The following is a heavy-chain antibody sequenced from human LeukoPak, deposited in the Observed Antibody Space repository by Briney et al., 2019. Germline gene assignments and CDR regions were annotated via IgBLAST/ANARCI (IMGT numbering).Heavy chain of an antibody. V-gene: IGHV1-69*13. CDR1: GDTFSSYI. CDR3: ARDTRDGRPDN. Sequence: GASVKVSCKVSGDTFSSYIITWVRQAPGQGLEWMGGIIPILGTPNYAQKFQGRVTITADDSTSTAYMELSSLKSEDTAVYFCARDTRDGRPDNWGQGTLVTVSS. CDR2: IIPILGTP. J-gene: IGHJ4*02.